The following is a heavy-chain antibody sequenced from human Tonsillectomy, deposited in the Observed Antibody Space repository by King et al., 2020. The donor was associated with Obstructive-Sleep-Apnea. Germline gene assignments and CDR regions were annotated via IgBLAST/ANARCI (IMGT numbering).Heavy chain of an antibody. CDR2: ISGSGGST. CDR1: GFTFSSYA. CDR3: AKDSRPSSRRYYYYYGMDV. Sequence: VQLVESGGGLVQPGGSLRLSCAASGFTFSSYAMSWVRQAPGKGLEWVSAISGSGGSTYYADSVKGRFTISRDNSKNTLYLQMNSLRAEDTAVYYCAKDSRPSSRRYYYYYGMDVWGQGTTVTVSS. V-gene: IGHV3-23*04. D-gene: IGHD6-13*01. J-gene: IGHJ6*02.